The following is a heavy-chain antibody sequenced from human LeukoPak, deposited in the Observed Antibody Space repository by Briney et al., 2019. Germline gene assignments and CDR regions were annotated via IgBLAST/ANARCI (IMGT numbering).Heavy chain of an antibody. CDR2: IYYSGST. D-gene: IGHD6-6*01. J-gene: IGHJ2*01. V-gene: IGHV4-59*12. CDR1: GGSISSFY. Sequence: SETLSLTCTVSGGSISSFYWSWIRQPPGKGLEWIGYIYYSGSTNYNPSLKSRVTMSVDTSKNQFSLKLSSVTAADTAVYYCARDPRIAARPEYFDLWGRGTLVTVSS. CDR3: ARDPRIAARPEYFDL.